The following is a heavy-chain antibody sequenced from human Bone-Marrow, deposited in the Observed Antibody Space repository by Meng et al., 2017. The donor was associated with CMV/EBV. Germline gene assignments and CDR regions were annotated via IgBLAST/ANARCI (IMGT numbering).Heavy chain of an antibody. J-gene: IGHJ6*02. Sequence: GESLKISCAASGFPFSTYSMHWVRQAPGKGLEWVSSISGSSTYIYYAESVKGRFTISRDNAKNSLYLQMNSLRAEDTAVYYCARTPWAARPPGPYYGMDVWGQGTTVTVSS. CDR2: ISGSSTYI. CDR1: GFPFSTYS. D-gene: IGHD6-6*01. V-gene: IGHV3-21*01. CDR3: ARTPWAARPPGPYYGMDV.